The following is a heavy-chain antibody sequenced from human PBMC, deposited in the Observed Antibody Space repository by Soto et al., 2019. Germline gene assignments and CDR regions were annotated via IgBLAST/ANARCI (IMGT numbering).Heavy chain of an antibody. D-gene: IGHD3-16*02. J-gene: IGHJ4*02. CDR2: IYWDGDE. Sequence: QITLKESGPTLVKPTQTLTLTCTFSGFSLSTSGVGVGWVRQPPGKALEWLALIYWDGDERYSPSLKNRLTPTKDTSKNQVVLTMTHMDPVDTATYSCEPSKRLGLRLGELSPFDYWGQGTLVTVSS. V-gene: IGHV2-5*02. CDR1: GFSLSTSGVG. CDR3: EPSKRLGLRLGELSPFDY.